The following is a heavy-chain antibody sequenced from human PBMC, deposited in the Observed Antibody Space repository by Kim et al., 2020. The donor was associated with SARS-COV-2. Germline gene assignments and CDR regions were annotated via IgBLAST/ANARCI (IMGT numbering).Heavy chain of an antibody. Sequence: GSTYYADSVKGRFTISRDNSKNTLYLQMNSLRAEDTAVYYCAKGYEDFDYWGQGTLVTVSS. CDR3: AKGYEDFDY. V-gene: IGHV3-23*01. CDR2: GST. J-gene: IGHJ4*02. D-gene: IGHD1-20*01.